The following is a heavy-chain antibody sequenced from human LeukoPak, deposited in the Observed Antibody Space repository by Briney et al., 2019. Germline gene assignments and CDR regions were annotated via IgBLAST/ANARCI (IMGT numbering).Heavy chain of an antibody. V-gene: IGHV3-23*01. CDR1: GFTFSDYY. J-gene: IGHJ6*03. CDR2: ISGSGGST. Sequence: GGSLRLSCAASGFTFSDYYMSWVRQAPGKGLEWVSAISGSGGSTYYADSVKGRFTISRDNSKNTLYLQMNSLRAEDTAVYYCAKVSEALNYDFWSGYSPPYYYYMDVWGKGTTVTVSS. CDR3: AKVSEALNYDFWSGYSPPYYYYMDV. D-gene: IGHD3-3*01.